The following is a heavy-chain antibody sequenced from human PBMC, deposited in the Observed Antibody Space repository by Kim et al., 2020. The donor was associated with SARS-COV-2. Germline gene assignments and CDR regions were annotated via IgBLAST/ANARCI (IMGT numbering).Heavy chain of an antibody. CDR3: AKGLRGRFLDYFDP. V-gene: IGHV3-9*01. D-gene: IGHD3-3*01. J-gene: IGHJ5*02. CDR2: ISWNSDSI. Sequence: SLRLSCAGSGFSLGSYAMHWVRQAPGKGLEWVAGISWNSDSIGYASSLKGRFTIFRDTDKNSLYLQMNSLRAEDTAMYYCAKGLRGRFLDYFDPWGQ. CDR1: GFSLGSYA.